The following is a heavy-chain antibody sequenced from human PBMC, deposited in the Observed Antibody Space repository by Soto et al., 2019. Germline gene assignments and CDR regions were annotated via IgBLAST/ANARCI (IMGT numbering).Heavy chain of an antibody. V-gene: IGHV4-4*02. CDR2: IYHSGST. D-gene: IGHD6-13*01. CDR1: GGSISSSNW. CDR3: ARGNQEYSSSWFDY. Sequence: SETLSLTCAVSGGSISSSNWWSWVRQPPGKGLEWIGEIYHSGSTNYNPSLKSRVTISVDKSKNQFSLKLSSVTAADTAVYYCARGNQEYSSSWFDYWGQGTLVTVSS. J-gene: IGHJ4*02.